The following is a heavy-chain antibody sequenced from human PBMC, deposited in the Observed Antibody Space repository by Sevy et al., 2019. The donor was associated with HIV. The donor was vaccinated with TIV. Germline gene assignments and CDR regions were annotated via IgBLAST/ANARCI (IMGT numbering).Heavy chain of an antibody. Sequence: GESLKISCKGSGYSFTSYWIGWVRQMPGKGLEWMGIIYPGDSDTRYSPPFQGQVTISADKSISTAYLQWSSLKASDTAMYDCARTMKKVYECWSGYPPDAFDIWGQGTMVTVSS. J-gene: IGHJ3*02. CDR1: GYSFTSYW. CDR3: ARTMKKVYECWSGYPPDAFDI. V-gene: IGHV5-51*01. D-gene: IGHD3-3*01. CDR2: IYPGDSDT.